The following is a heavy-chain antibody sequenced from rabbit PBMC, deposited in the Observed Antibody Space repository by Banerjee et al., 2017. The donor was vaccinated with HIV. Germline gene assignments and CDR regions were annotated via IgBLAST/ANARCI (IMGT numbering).Heavy chain of an antibody. CDR3: ARGDYDANYFNL. Sequence: QEQLEESGGDLVKPGASLTLTCTASGFSFSGRYYMCWVRQAPGKGLEWIACIYTGSGHTYYASWAKGRFTISKTSSTTVTLQMTSLTAADTATYFCARGDYDANYFNLWGQGTLVTVS. CDR2: IYTGSGHT. V-gene: IGHV1S45*01. CDR1: GFSFSGRYY. D-gene: IGHD1-1*01. J-gene: IGHJ4*01.